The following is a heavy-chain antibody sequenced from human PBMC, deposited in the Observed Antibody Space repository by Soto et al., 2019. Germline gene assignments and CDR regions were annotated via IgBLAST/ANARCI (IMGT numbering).Heavy chain of an antibody. CDR1: GGTFSSYT. CDR2: IIPILGTA. CDR3: ARDFHYDLSGEANH. J-gene: IGHJ5*02. D-gene: IGHD3-10*02. Sequence: QVLLVQSGAEVKKPGSSVKVSCKASGGTFSSYTISWVRQAPGQGLEWMGKIIPILGTANYAQKFQGRVTITADKSTSTAYMEMSSLRSEDTAVYYCARDFHYDLSGEANHWGQGTLVTVSS. V-gene: IGHV1-69*08.